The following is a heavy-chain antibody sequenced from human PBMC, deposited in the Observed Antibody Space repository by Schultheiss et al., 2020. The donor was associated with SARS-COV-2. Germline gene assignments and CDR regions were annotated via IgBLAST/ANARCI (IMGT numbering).Heavy chain of an antibody. CDR1: GYTLTELS. CDR3: ARGNTVTKTNYYYYGMDV. J-gene: IGHJ6*02. D-gene: IGHD4-11*01. Sequence: GESLKISCKVSGYTLTELSMHWVRQAPGKGLEWMGGINPNSGGTNYAQKFQGWVTMTRDTSISTAYMELSSLRSEDTAVYYCARGNTVTKTNYYYYGMDVWGQGTTVTVSS. CDR2: INPNSGGT. V-gene: IGHV1-2*04.